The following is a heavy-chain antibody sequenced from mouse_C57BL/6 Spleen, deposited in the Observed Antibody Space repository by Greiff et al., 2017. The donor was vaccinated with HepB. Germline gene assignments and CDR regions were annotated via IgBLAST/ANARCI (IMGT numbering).Heavy chain of an antibody. CDR1: GFSLTSYA. CDR3: ARDYYGLGY. CDR2: IWTGGGT. V-gene: IGHV2-9-1*01. Sequence: VQLQQSGPGLVAPSQRLSITCTVSGFSLTSYAISWVRQPPGKGLEWLGVIWTGGGTNYNSDLKSRLSISKNNSKSHVFLKMNSLQTDDTARYYCARDYYGLGYWGQGTTLTVST. J-gene: IGHJ2*01. D-gene: IGHD1-1*01.